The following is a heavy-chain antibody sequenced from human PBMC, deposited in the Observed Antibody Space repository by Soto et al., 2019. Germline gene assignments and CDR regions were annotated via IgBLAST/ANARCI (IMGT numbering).Heavy chain of an antibody. V-gene: IGHV1-8*01. CDR1: GYTFTSYD. J-gene: IGHJ4*02. D-gene: IGHD2-15*01. CDR2: MNPNSGNT. CDR3: ARWQRYCSGGSCYSGFDY. Sequence: QVQLVQSGAEVKKPGASVKVSCKASGYTFTSYDINWVRQATGQGLEWMGWMNPNSGNTGYAQKFQGRVTMTRNTSISTAYMELSSLRSQDTAVYYCARWQRYCSGGSCYSGFDYWGQGTLVTVSS.